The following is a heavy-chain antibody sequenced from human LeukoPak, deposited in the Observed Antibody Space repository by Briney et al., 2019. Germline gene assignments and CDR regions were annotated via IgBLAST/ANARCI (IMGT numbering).Heavy chain of an antibody. J-gene: IGHJ3*02. D-gene: IGHD1-1*01. CDR1: GYTFTSYY. V-gene: IGHV1-46*03. Sequence: EASVKVSCKASGYTFTSYYMHWVRQAPGQGLEWMGIINPSGGSSSYAQKFQGRVTMTRDTSTSTVYMELSSLRSEDTAVYCCARGAYDWNYAFDIWGQGTMVTVSS. CDR3: ARGAYDWNYAFDI. CDR2: INPSGGSS.